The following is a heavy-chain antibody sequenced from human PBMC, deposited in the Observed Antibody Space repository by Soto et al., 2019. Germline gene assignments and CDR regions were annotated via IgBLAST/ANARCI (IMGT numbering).Heavy chain of an antibody. CDR2: IVPIYRIA. Sequence: ASVKVSCKASGGTFSSYRINWVRQAPGQGLEWVGGIVPIYRIADYAQKFQGRVTITADESARTSYMELRSLKSQDTAVYYCVRDSGAKLSSSWGQGTLVTVSS. CDR3: VRDSGAKLSSS. D-gene: IGHD6-13*01. CDR1: GGTFSSYR. V-gene: IGHV1-69*13. J-gene: IGHJ4*02.